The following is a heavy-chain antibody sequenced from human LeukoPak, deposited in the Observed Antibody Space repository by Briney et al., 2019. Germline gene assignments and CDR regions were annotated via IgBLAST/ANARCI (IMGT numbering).Heavy chain of an antibody. J-gene: IGHJ4*02. CDR3: AKGSSDYSGGFDS. CDR2: ISGSGGVT. V-gene: IGHV3-23*01. Sequence: GGSLGLSCAASGFTFSTYAVSWVRQAPGKGLEWVSSISGSGGVTFYADSMKGRFTISRDNSKNTLYLQMNSLRAEDTAIYYCAKGSSDYSGGFDSWGQGTLVTVSS. D-gene: IGHD3-22*01. CDR1: GFTFSTYA.